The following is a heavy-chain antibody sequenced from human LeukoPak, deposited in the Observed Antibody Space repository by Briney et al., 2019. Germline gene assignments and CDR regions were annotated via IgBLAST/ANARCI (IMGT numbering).Heavy chain of an antibody. CDR2: TYYRSKWYN. V-gene: IGHV6-1*01. CDR3: ARSGYSYGMDDAFDI. J-gene: IGHJ3*02. CDR1: GDSVSSNSAA. Sequence: SQTLSLTCVISGDSVSSNSAAWNWIRQSPSRGLEWLGRTYYRSKWYNDYAVSVKSRITINPDTSKNQSSLQLNSVTPEDTAVYYCARSGYSYGMDDAFDIWGQGTMVTVSS. D-gene: IGHD5-18*01.